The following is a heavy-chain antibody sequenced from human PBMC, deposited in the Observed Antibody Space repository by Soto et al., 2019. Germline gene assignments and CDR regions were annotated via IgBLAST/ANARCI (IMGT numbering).Heavy chain of an antibody. V-gene: IGHV1-69*13. D-gene: IGHD1-7*01. Sequence: ASVKVSCKASGGTFSSYAISWVRQAPGQGLEWMGGIIPIFGTANYAQKFQGRVTITADESTSTAYMELSSLRSEDTAVYYCARVGVIKHRITGTIRGFYYYGMDVWGQGTTVTVSS. CDR1: GGTFSSYA. CDR2: IIPIFGTA. CDR3: ARVGVIKHRITGTIRGFYYYGMDV. J-gene: IGHJ6*02.